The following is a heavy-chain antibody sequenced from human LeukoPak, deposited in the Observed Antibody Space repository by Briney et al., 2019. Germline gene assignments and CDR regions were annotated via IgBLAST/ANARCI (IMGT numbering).Heavy chain of an antibody. J-gene: IGHJ4*03. D-gene: IGHD2-15*01. CDR2: INPNSGGT. CDR3: ARARYCSGGSCFTRPHFDY. V-gene: IGHV1-2*02. CDR1: EYTFTGYY. Sequence: ASVKVSCKASEYTFTGYYMHWVRQAPGQGLEWMGWINPNSGGTNYAQKFQGRVTMTRDTSISTAYMELSRLRSDDTAVYYCARARYCSGGSCFTRPHFDYWGKGTTVTVSS.